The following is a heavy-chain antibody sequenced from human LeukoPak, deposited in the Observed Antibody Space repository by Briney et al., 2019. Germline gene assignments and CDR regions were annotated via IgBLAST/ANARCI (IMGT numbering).Heavy chain of an antibody. CDR2: IYYSWDT. D-gene: IGHD3-10*01. J-gene: IGHJ5*02. Sequence: SETLSLTCTVSGGSISSTSYYWGWIRQPPGKGLEWIGSIYYSWDTYYNPSLKSRVTISVDTSKNQFSLKLSSVTAADTAVYYCARHVGFITMVRGVINNNWFDPWGQGTLVAVSS. CDR1: GGSISSTSYY. V-gene: IGHV4-39*01. CDR3: ARHVGFITMVRGVINNNWFDP.